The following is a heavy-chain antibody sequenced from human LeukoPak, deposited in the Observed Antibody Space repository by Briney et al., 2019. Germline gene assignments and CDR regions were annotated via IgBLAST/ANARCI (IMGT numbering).Heavy chain of an antibody. CDR1: GFSFSSYA. V-gene: IGHV3-23*01. D-gene: IGHD3-9*01. CDR3: AKDRYDRIRKVIDY. Sequence: GGSLRLSCAASGFSFSSYAMNWVRQAPGKGLECVASIRGSGGSTYYADSVKGRFTISRDNSMNTLFLQMNSMRAEDTAVYYCAKDRYDRIRKVIDYWGQGTLVTVSS. J-gene: IGHJ4*02. CDR2: IRGSGGST.